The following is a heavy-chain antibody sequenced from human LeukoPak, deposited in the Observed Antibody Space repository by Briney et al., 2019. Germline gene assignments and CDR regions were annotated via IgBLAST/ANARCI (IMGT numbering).Heavy chain of an antibody. J-gene: IGHJ4*02. CDR3: ATDLLRVGIAAPRDY. CDR2: FDPEDGET. V-gene: IGHV1-24*01. CDR1: GYTLTELS. Sequence: GASVKVSCKVSGYTLTELSMHWVRQAPGKGLEWMGGFDPEDGETIYAQKFQGRVTMTEDTSTDTAYMELSSLRSEDTAVYYCATDLLRVGIAAPRDYWGQGTLVTVSS. D-gene: IGHD6-13*01.